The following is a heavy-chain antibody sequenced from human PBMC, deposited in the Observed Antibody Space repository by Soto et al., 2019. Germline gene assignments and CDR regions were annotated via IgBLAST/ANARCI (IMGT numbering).Heavy chain of an antibody. CDR1: GGCISSGYYD. J-gene: IGHJ4*02. Sequence: PLSLTCSVSGGCISSGYYDWSWIRQPPGKGLEWIGNIYYSGNTYYNPSLKSRVTISGDTSKNQFSLRMASVTAADTAVYYCDSQPTVTTTRRFFDSWGQGSLVTVSS. D-gene: IGHD4-17*01. CDR3: DSQPTVTTTRRFFDS. V-gene: IGHV4-30-4*01. CDR2: IYYSGNT.